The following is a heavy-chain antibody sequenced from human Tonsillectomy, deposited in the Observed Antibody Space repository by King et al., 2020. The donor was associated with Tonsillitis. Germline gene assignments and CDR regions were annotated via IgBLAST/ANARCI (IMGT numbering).Heavy chain of an antibody. CDR3: ARDQVEHPQLNWYFDL. Sequence: VQLVESGGGLVQPGGSLRLSCAASGFTFSSYWMSWVRQAPGKGLEWVANIKQDGSEKYYVDSVKGRFTISRDNAKNSLYLQMNSLRAEDTAVYYCARDQVEHPQLNWYFDLWGRGTLVTVSS. D-gene: IGHD2-2*01. J-gene: IGHJ2*01. CDR2: IKQDGSEK. CDR1: GFTFSSYW. V-gene: IGHV3-7*03.